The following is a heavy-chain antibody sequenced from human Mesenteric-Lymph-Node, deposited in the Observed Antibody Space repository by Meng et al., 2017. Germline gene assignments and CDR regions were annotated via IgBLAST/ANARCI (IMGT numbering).Heavy chain of an antibody. CDR2: ISYSGST. D-gene: IGHD1/OR15-1a*01. J-gene: IGHJ5*02. V-gene: IGHV4-61*01. CDR3: ARDGTINLRGGWFDP. Sequence: QLRRQEMGPGLGKPSRTLSLTCNVLGCSSSSGSYYWSWLRQPPGKGLEWIGFISYSGSTNYNPSLKSRVTISVDTSKNQFSLKLSSVTAADTAVYHCARDGTINLRGGWFDPWGQGTLVTVSS. CDR1: GCSSSSGSYY.